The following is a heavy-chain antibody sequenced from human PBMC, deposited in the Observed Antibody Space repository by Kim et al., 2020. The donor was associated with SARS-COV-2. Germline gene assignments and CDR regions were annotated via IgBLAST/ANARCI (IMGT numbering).Heavy chain of an antibody. J-gene: IGHJ6*02. CDR3: TSTLDPPAPTSQYYYYYYGMDV. CDR1: GFTFSGSA. D-gene: IGHD1-1*01. Sequence: GGSLRLSCAASGFTFSGSAMHWVRQASGKGLEWVGRIRSKANSYATAYAASVKGRFTISRDDSKNTAYLQMNSLKTEDTAVYYCTSTLDPPAPTSQYYYYYYGMDVWGQGTTVTVSS. CDR2: IRSKANSYAT. V-gene: IGHV3-73*01.